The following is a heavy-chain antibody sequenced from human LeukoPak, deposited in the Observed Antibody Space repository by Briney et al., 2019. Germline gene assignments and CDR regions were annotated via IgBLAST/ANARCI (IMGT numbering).Heavy chain of an antibody. J-gene: IGHJ6*03. CDR3: ARDAQVITIFGVVIGGYYYYMDV. CDR1: GYTFTGYY. V-gene: IGHV1-2*02. Sequence: GASVTVSCKASGYTFTGYYMHWVRQAPGQGLEWMGWINPNSGGTNYAQKFQGRVTMTRDTSISTAYMELSRLRSDDTAVYYCARDAQVITIFGVVIGGYYYYMDVWGKGTTVTVSS. CDR2: INPNSGGT. D-gene: IGHD3-3*01.